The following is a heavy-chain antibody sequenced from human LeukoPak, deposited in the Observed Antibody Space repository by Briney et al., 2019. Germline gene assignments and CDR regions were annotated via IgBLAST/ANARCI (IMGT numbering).Heavy chain of an antibody. D-gene: IGHD5-12*01. Sequence: PGGSLRLSCAASGFTFSSYSMNWVRQAPGKGLEWVSSISGSSDYIYYADSVKGRFTISRDNAKNSLYLQMSSLRAEDTALYYCARTGVATDCWGQGTLVTVSS. V-gene: IGHV3-21*04. CDR1: GFTFSSYS. CDR2: ISGSSDYI. CDR3: ARTGVATDC. J-gene: IGHJ4*02.